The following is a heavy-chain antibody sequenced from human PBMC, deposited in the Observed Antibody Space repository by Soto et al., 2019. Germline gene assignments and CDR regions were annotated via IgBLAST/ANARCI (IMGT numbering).Heavy chain of an antibody. CDR2: IYYSGST. J-gene: IGHJ4*02. D-gene: IGHD2-2*03. V-gene: IGHV4-31*03. CDR1: GGSISSGGYY. CDR3: ARTGERWILGYYFDY. Sequence: QVQLQESGPGLVKPSQTLSLTCTVSGGSISSGGYYWSWTRQHPGKGLEWIGYIYYSGSTYYNPSLKSRVTISVDASKNQFSLKLSSVTAADTAVYYCARTGERWILGYYFDYWGQGTLVTVSS.